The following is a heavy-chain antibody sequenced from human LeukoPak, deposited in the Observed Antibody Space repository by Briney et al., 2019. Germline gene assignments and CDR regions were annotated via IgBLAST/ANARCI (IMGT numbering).Heavy chain of an antibody. Sequence: GGSLRLSCAASGFTFINAYMGWARQAPGKGLEWVGRIKSKTDGGTADYAAPVKGRFTISRDDSKSTLYLQMRSLKTEDTAVYYCTTDRGRTELPLFASWGQGTLVTVSS. CDR3: TTDRGRTELPLFAS. V-gene: IGHV3-15*01. D-gene: IGHD1-7*01. CDR1: GFTFINAY. CDR2: IKSKTDGGTA. J-gene: IGHJ5*01.